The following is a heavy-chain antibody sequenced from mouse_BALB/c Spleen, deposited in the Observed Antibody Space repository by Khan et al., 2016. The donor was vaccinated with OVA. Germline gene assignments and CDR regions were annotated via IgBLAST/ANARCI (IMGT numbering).Heavy chain of an antibody. J-gene: IGHJ2*01. D-gene: IGHD2-14*01. CDR2: IYPYNDDT. V-gene: IGHV1S136*01. CDR1: GYTFTSYV. Sequence: VQLQQSGPELVKPGASVKMSCKASGYTFTSYVMHWLRQKSGQGLEWIGYIYPYNDDTKYNEKFKGKATLTSDKSSSTAYIELSSLTSEDSAVYYCAKNYRYDVYFDYWGQGTTLTVSS. CDR3: AKNYRYDVYFDY.